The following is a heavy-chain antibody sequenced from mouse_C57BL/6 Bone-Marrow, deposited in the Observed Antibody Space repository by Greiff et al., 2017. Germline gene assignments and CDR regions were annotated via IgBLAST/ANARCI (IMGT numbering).Heavy chain of an antibody. Sequence: EVKLQESGPGLVKPSQSLSLTCSVTGYSITSGYYWNWIRQFPGNKLEWMGYISYDGSNNYNPSLKNRISITRDTSKNQFFLKLNSVTTEDTATYYCARDLLNYYGSSYYFDYWGQGTTLTVSS. CDR3: ARDLLNYYGSSYYFDY. J-gene: IGHJ2*01. CDR1: GYSITSGYY. V-gene: IGHV3-6*01. CDR2: ISYDGSN. D-gene: IGHD1-1*01.